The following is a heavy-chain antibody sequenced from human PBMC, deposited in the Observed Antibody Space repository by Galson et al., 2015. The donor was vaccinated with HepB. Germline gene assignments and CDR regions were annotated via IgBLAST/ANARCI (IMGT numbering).Heavy chain of an antibody. J-gene: IGHJ4*02. D-gene: IGHD3-22*01. CDR3: AGDPYDRNGYLLGYFDY. V-gene: IGHV1-18*01. CDR1: GYTFLTYG. CDR2: INPYNGNT. Sequence: SVKVSCKASGYTFLTYGISWVRQAPGRGLEWMGWINPYNGNTNNAQKLQGRVTMTTDTITNTVYMQMGSLRSDDTAIYYCAGDPYDRNGYLLGYFDYWDQGTLVTVSS.